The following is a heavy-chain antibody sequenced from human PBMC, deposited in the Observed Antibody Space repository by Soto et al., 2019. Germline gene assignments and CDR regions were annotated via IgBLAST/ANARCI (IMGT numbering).Heavy chain of an antibody. CDR3: ARDLDSSSWYYYYGMDV. V-gene: IGHV3-21*01. Sequence: EVQLGESGGGLVKPGGSLRLSCAASGFTFSSYSMNWVRQAPGKGLEWVSSISSSSSYIYYADSVKGRFTISRDNAKNSLYLQMNSLRAEDTAVYYCARDLDSSSWYYYYGMDVWGQGTTVTVSS. CDR1: GFTFSSYS. CDR2: ISSSSSYI. J-gene: IGHJ6*02. D-gene: IGHD6-13*01.